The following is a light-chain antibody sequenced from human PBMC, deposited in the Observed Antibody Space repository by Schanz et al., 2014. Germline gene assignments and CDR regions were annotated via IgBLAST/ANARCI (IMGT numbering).Light chain of an antibody. Sequence: QSALTQPPSVSGSPGQSVTISCTGTSSDVGSYDYVSWYQQHPGTVPKPMIYNVNTRPSGVPDRFSGSKSGNTASLTVSGLQADDEADYYCSAYSGSPYIGVFGGGTKLTVL. CDR3: SAYSGSPYIGV. CDR1: SSDVGSYDY. J-gene: IGLJ3*02. CDR2: NVN. V-gene: IGLV2-8*01.